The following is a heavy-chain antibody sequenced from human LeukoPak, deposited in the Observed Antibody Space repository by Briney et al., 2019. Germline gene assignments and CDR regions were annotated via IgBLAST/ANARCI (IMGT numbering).Heavy chain of an antibody. CDR3: VRVEVLRFLEWYGRDY. CDR1: GYTFTSYG. Sequence: ASVKVSCKASGYTFTSYGISWVRQAPGQGLEWMGLSSAYNGNTNYAQKLQGGVTMTTDTSTSTAHMELRSLRSDDTAVYYCVRVEVLRFLEWYGRDYWGQGTLVTVSS. J-gene: IGHJ4*02. D-gene: IGHD3-3*01. V-gene: IGHV1-18*01. CDR2: SSAYNGNT.